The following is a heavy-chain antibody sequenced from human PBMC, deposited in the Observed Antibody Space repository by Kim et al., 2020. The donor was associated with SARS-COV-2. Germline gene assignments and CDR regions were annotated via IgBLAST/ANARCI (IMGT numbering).Heavy chain of an antibody. CDR2: IHAGNGNT. Sequence: DSVKVSCKASGYTFTKYLIHWVRQAPGQRLEWLGWIHAGNGNTKFSEKIHDRVTITRDTSASTVYMELSSLRSEDTAVYYCARDRAFSGNDHEFWGQGTLVTVSS. J-gene: IGHJ4*02. D-gene: IGHD5-12*01. V-gene: IGHV1-3*01. CDR1: GYTFTKYL. CDR3: ARDRAFSGNDHEF.